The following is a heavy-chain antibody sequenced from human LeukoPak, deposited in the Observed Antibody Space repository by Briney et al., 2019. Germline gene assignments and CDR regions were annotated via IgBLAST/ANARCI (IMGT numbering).Heavy chain of an antibody. CDR1: GFTFNTYG. Sequence: GGSLRLSCAPSGFTFNTYGMNGFGQAPGKGVEWLSSMGPGPSHTSYADAVRGRFVIPRDDAMSSLYLPMSIVRPEDTAVYYCARDYVTMAPDYGGLGTLVTVSS. CDR3: ARDYVTMAPDY. V-gene: IGHV3-21*01. J-gene: IGHJ4*02. CDR2: MGPGPSHT. D-gene: IGHD3-10*02.